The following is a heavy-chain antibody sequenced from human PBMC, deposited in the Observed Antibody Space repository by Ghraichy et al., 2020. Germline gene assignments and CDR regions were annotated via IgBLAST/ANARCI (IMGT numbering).Heavy chain of an antibody. CDR2: INPSGGST. CDR1: GYTFTSDC. J-gene: IGHJ6*02. Sequence: ASVKVSCKASGYTFTSDCMHWVRQAPGQGLEWMGIINPSGGSTSYAQKFQGRLTMTRDTSTSTVYMELSSLRSEDTAVYYCARDRVAARGIWEYYYGMDVWGQGTTVTVSS. CDR3: ARDRVAARGIWEYYYGMDV. D-gene: IGHD6-13*01. V-gene: IGHV1-46*01.